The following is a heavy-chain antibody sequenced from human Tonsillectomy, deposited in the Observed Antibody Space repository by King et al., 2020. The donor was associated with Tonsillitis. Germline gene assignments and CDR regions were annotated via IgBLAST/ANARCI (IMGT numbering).Heavy chain of an antibody. CDR3: AREVYYDSTGSLDY. Sequence: QLVQSGAEVKKPGASVKVSCKASGYTFSGYYIHWLRQAPGQGLEWMGYINPNSDGTNYAQKFQGRVTMTRDTSVSTAYMELSRLRSDDTAVYYCAREVYYDSTGSLDYWGRGTLVTVSS. D-gene: IGHD3-22*01. J-gene: IGHJ4*02. CDR1: GYTFSGYY. V-gene: IGHV1-2*02. CDR2: INPNSDGT.